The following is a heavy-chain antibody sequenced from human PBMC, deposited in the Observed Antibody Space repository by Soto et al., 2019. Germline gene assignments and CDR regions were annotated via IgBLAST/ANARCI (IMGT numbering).Heavy chain of an antibody. D-gene: IGHD2-8*02. CDR3: TGEVASGY. V-gene: IGHV3-30*03. J-gene: IGHJ4*02. Sequence: QVQLVESGGGVAQPGRSLRLSCAVSGFTVSSYGMHWVRQAPGKGLEWVAVISRDGGTKFYAESVKGRFTISKDNSRNTLFLEMNSLRGDDMAVYYCTGEVASGYWGQGTLVTVSS. CDR2: ISRDGGTK. CDR1: GFTVSSYG.